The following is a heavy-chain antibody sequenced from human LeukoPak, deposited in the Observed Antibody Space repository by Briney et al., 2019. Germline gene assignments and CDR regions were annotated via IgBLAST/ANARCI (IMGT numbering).Heavy chain of an antibody. Sequence: PGGSLRLSCGGSGFIFDDYAMHWVRQAPGKGLEWVSGVNWNSGAIDYAESVKGRFTISRDNAKNSLYLQMNSLRTEDTALYLCARDRAYSYGYTYFDLWGRGTLVTVSS. CDR3: ARDRAYSYGYTYFDL. J-gene: IGHJ2*01. CDR2: VNWNSGAI. V-gene: IGHV3-9*01. CDR1: GFIFDDYA. D-gene: IGHD5-18*01.